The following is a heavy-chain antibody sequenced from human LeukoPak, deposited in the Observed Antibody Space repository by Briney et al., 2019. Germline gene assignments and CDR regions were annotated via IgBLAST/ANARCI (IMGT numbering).Heavy chain of an antibody. V-gene: IGHV3-30*04. CDR1: GLTFRGYA. Sequence: GGSLRLSCAASGLTFRGYAMHWVRQAPGKGLEWVAVISRDGSNEYYAVSAKGRFTISRDNAKNSLYLQMNSLRVEDTALYYCARVRSVGGNPHAFNIWGQGTMVTVSS. CDR2: ISRDGSNE. CDR3: ARVRSVGGNPHAFNI. D-gene: IGHD4-23*01. J-gene: IGHJ3*02.